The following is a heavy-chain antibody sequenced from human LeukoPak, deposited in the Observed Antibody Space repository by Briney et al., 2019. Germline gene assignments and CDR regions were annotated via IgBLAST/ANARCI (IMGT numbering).Heavy chain of an antibody. D-gene: IGHD3-22*01. J-gene: IGHJ4*02. CDR3: AMLPAYYYDSSGYYSLPFDY. V-gene: IGHV1-24*01. CDR1: GYTLTELS. CDR2: FDPEDGET. Sequence: ASVKVSCKVSGYTLTELSMHWVRQAPGKGLEWMGGFDPEDGETIYAQKLQGRVTMTEDTSTDTAYMELSSLRSEDTAVYYCAMLPAYYYDSSGYYSLPFDYWGQGTLVTVSS.